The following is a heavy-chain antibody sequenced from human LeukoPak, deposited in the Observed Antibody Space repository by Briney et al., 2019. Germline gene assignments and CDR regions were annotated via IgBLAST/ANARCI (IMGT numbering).Heavy chain of an antibody. D-gene: IGHD3-10*01. CDR3: ARLTVLWFGEAT. V-gene: IGHV4-34*01. J-gene: IGHJ4*02. CDR2: INHSGST. Sequence: SETLSLTCAVYGGSFSGYYWSWIRQPPGKGLEWIGEINHSGSTNYNPSLKRRGTISVGTSKNQFPLKLSSLTAADPAVYYCARLTVLWFGEATWGPGTLVTVSS. CDR1: GGSFSGYY.